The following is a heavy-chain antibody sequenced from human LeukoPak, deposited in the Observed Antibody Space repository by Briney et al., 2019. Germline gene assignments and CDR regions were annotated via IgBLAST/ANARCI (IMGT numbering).Heavy chain of an antibody. CDR3: ARDGHRRYYYDSSGREDAFDI. CDR2: INPSGGST. CDR1: GYTFTSYY. Sequence: ASVKVSCKASGYTFTSYYMHWVRQAPGQGLEWMGIINPSGGSTSYAQKFQGRVTMTTDTSTSTAYMELRSLRSDDTAVYYCARDGHRRYYYDSSGREDAFDIWGQGTMVTVSS. J-gene: IGHJ3*02. V-gene: IGHV1-46*01. D-gene: IGHD3-22*01.